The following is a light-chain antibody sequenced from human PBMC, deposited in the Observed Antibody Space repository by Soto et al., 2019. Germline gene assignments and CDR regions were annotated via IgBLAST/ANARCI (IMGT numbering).Light chain of an antibody. J-gene: IGKJ4*01. CDR2: KAS. Sequence: IQMTQSPSTLSASVGDRVTITCRASQSISSWLAWYQQKPGKAPKLLIYKASNLQSGVPSRFSGSASGADFTLTISSLQPDDFATYCCQQYSTYPLTFGGGTKVEIK. CDR3: QQYSTYPLT. V-gene: IGKV1-5*03. CDR1: QSISSW.